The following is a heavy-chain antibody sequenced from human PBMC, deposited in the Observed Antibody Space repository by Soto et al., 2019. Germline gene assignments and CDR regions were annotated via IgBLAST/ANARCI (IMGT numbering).Heavy chain of an antibody. CDR2: INHSGST. D-gene: IGHD3-22*01. CDR3: ARVDTMIVAEYYGMDV. V-gene: IGHV4-34*01. Sequence: SETLSLTCAVYGGSFSGYCWSWIRQPPGKGLEWIGEINHSGSTNYNPSLKSRVTISVDTSKNQFSLKLSSVTAADTAVYYCARVDTMIVAEYYGMDVWGQGTTVTVSS. CDR1: GGSFSGYC. J-gene: IGHJ6*02.